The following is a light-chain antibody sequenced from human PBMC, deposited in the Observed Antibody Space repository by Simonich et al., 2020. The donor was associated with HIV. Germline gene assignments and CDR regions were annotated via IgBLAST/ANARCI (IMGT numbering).Light chain of an antibody. CDR2: EGS. CDR1: SSDVGSYKL. V-gene: IGLV2-23*01. Sequence: QSALTQPASVSGSPGQSITISCTGTSSDVGSYKLVSWYQQHPGKAPKLMIYEGSKRPSGVSNRFSGSKSGNTASLTISGLQAEDEADYYCCSYAGSMVFGGGTKLTVL. CDR3: CSYAGSMV. J-gene: IGLJ3*02.